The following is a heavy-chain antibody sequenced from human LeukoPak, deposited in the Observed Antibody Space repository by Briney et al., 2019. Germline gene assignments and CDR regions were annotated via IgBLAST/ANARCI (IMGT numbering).Heavy chain of an antibody. CDR2: IYSGGST. CDR3: VRDRAAYYFDY. D-gene: IGHD6-13*01. V-gene: IGHV3-66*01. CDR1: GFTVNRKY. J-gene: IGHJ4*02. Sequence: GGSLRLSCVASGFTVNRKYMTWVRQAPGKGLEWVSVIYSGGSTNYADSVRGRFTISRDSSRNTLYLQLNSLRAEDTAVYYCVRDRAAYYFDYWGQGTLVTVSS.